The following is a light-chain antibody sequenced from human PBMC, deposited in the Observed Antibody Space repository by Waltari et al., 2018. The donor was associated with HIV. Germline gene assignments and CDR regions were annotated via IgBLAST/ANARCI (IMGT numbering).Light chain of an antibody. Sequence: QSALPQPASVSGSLGQSITIPCTGTSSYVGGYDYVPWYQQHPGRAPKLLIYDVSNRPSGVSNRFSGSKSGNTASLTISGLQAEDEADYHCSSYTSSSALEVVFGGGTTLTAL. CDR1: SSYVGGYDY. CDR3: SSYTSSSALEVV. CDR2: DVS. V-gene: IGLV2-14*01. J-gene: IGLJ3*02.